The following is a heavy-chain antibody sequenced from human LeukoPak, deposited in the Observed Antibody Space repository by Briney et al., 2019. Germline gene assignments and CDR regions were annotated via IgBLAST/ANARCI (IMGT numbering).Heavy chain of an antibody. V-gene: IGHV4-39*01. CDR2: IYYSGST. Sequence: SETLSLTCTVSGGSISSSSYYWGWIRQPPGKGLEWIGSIYYSGSTYYNPSLKSRVTISVDTSKNQFSLKVSSVTAADTAVYYCGRLRGNDADYWGQGTLVTVYS. CDR1: GGSISSSSYY. D-gene: IGHD1-1*01. CDR3: GRLRGNDADY. J-gene: IGHJ4*02.